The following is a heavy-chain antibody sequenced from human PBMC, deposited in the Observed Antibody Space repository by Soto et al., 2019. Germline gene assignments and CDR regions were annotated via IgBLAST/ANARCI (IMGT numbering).Heavy chain of an antibody. J-gene: IGHJ4*02. V-gene: IGHV3-66*01. D-gene: IGHD3-9*01. CDR3: ASSLTYDILTLDY. Sequence: GGSLRLSCAASGFTVSSNYMSWVRQAPGKGLEWVSVIYSGGSTYYADSVKGRFTISRDNSKNTLYLQMNSLRAEDTAVYYCASSLTYDILTLDYWGQGTLVTVSS. CDR2: IYSGGST. CDR1: GFTVSSNY.